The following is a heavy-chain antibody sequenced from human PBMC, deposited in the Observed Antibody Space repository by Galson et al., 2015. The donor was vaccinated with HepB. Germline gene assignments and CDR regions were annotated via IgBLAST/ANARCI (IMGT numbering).Heavy chain of an antibody. CDR3: ARLAAAIRYALQTEYGMDV. CDR2: INPNSGGT. D-gene: IGHD2-2*02. CDR1: GYTFTGYY. V-gene: IGHV1-2*02. Sequence: SVKVSCKASGYTFTGYYMHWVRQAPGQGLEWMGWINPNSGGTNYAQKFQGRVTMTRDTSISTAYMELSRLRSDDTAVYYCARLAAAIRYALQTEYGMDVWGQGTTVTVSS. J-gene: IGHJ6*02.